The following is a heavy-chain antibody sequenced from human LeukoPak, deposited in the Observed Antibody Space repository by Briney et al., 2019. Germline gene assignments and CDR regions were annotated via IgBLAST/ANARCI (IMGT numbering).Heavy chain of an antibody. CDR1: GVSISSSNSY. Sequence: SETLSLTCTVSGVSISSSNSYWGWIRQPPGKGLEWIGSIYYSGSTYYNPSLKSRVTISVDTSKNQFSLKLSSVTAADTAVYYCATSPAPRYYDSSGYYFEYFQHWGQGTLVTVSS. CDR2: IYYSGST. J-gene: IGHJ1*01. CDR3: ATSPAPRYYDSSGYYFEYFQH. D-gene: IGHD3-22*01. V-gene: IGHV4-39*07.